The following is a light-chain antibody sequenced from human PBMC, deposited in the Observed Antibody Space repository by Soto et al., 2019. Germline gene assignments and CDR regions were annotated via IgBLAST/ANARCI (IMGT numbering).Light chain of an antibody. J-gene: IGKJ3*01. V-gene: IGKV1-33*01. Sequence: DIQMTQSPSSLSASVGDRVTITCQACQDISNYLNWYQQKPGKAPKLLIYDASNLETGVPSRFSGSGSGTDFTFTISSLQPEDIATYYCQQYDNLPPDFTFGPGTKVDIK. CDR2: DAS. CDR3: QQYDNLPPDFT. CDR1: QDISNY.